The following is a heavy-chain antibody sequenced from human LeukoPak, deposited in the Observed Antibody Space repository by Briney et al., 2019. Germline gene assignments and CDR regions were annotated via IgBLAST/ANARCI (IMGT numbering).Heavy chain of an antibody. CDR1: GFTFGNHV. J-gene: IGHJ4*02. CDR3: AKGSGSYYGQFDY. Sequence: GGSLRLSCAASGFTFGNHVMHWVRQAPGKGLEWVSTISESGGSIYYADSVKGRFTISRDNSKNTLDLQMNSLRAGDTAVYYCAKGSGSYYGQFDYWGQGTLLTVSS. D-gene: IGHD1-26*01. CDR2: ISESGGSI. V-gene: IGHV3-23*01.